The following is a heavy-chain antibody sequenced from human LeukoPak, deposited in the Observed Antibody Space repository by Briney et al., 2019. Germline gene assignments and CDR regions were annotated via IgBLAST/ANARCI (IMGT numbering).Heavy chain of an antibody. J-gene: IGHJ4*02. CDR2: ISSSGNII. V-gene: IGHV3-11*01. D-gene: IGHD1-20*01. CDR3: ARRRYNWNAIDY. Sequence: GGSLRLSCAASGFTFSDYYMSWIRQAPGKGLEWVSYISSSGNIIYYADSVKGRFTISRDNAKNSLYLQMNSLRAEDTAVYYCARRRYNWNAIDYWGQGILVTVSS. CDR1: GFTFSDYY.